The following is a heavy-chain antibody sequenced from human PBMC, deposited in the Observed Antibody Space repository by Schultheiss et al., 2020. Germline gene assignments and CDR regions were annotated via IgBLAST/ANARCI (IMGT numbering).Heavy chain of an antibody. CDR1: GGSISSSSYY. CDR2: FYYSGST. CDR3: ARAVSSPNHWFDP. J-gene: IGHJ5*02. D-gene: IGHD1-14*01. Sequence: SQTLSLTCTVSGGSISSSSYYWGWIRQPPGKGLEWIGSFYYSGSTYYNPSLKSRVTMSVDKSKNQFSLGLSSVTAADTAVYFCARAVSSPNHWFDPWGQGTLVTVSS. V-gene: IGHV4-39*02.